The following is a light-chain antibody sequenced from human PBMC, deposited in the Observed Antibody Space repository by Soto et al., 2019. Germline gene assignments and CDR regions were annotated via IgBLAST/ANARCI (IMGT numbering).Light chain of an antibody. V-gene: IGKV3-11*01. CDR2: GAS. Sequence: IVLTQSPATLSLSPGERVTLSCRASQSLSNNLAWYQQKPGQAPRLLMYGASNRATGIPARFSGSGSGTDFTLTISSLEPEDFAVYYCQQRSDWPITFGQGTRLEIK. J-gene: IGKJ5*01. CDR1: QSLSNN. CDR3: QQRSDWPIT.